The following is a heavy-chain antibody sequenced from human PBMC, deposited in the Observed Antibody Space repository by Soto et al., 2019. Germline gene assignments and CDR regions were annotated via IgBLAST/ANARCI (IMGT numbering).Heavy chain of an antibody. CDR2: IYWNDDK. V-gene: IGHV2-5*01. D-gene: IGHD3-22*01. CDR3: AHRPRRGASDYYDSSDYTYFDY. Sequence: QITLKASGPTLVKPTQPLTLTCTFSGFSLSTSGVGVGWIRQPPGKALEWLALIYWNDDKRYSPSLKSRLTITKKTSKNRVVLTMTNMDPVDTATYYSAHRPRRGASDYYDSSDYTYFDYWGQGTLVTVSS. J-gene: IGHJ4*02. CDR1: GFSLSTSGVG.